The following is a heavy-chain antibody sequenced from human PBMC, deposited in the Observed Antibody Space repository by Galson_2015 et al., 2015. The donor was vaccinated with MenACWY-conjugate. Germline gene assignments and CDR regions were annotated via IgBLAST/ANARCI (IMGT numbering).Heavy chain of an antibody. D-gene: IGHD2/OR15-2a*01. Sequence: SVKVSCKASGYTFTVYGINWVRQAPGQGLEWMGWISTNNGNTAFAQKFQGRVTTTRETSTSTVYMELRSLRSDDTAMYYCARDHLYCNSAGCVGSGTTLEYWGQGTLVTVSS. CDR3: ARDHLYCNSAGCVGSGTTLEY. J-gene: IGHJ4*02. CDR1: GYTFTVYG. V-gene: IGHV1-18*04. CDR2: ISTNNGNT.